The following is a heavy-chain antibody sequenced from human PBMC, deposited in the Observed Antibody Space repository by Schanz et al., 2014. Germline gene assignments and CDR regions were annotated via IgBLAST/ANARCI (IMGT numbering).Heavy chain of an antibody. CDR2: IDREGSDT. CDR3: VRDERVISGGWFDP. Sequence: LLVESGGGLVQPGGSLRLSCAASGFTFSNNWMHWFRQGPGKGLSWVARIDREGSDTRYADSVKGRFTISRDNARNTVSLQMNRLRADDTAVYYCVRDERVISGGWFDPWGQGTLVTVSS. V-gene: IGHV3-74*01. D-gene: IGHD3-16*02. CDR1: GFTFSNNW. J-gene: IGHJ5*02.